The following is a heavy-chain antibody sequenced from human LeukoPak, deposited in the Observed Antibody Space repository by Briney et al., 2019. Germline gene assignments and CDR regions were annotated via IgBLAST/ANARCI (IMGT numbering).Heavy chain of an antibody. CDR3: ARLGKVSGNPFYYYYYMDV. D-gene: IGHD4-23*01. CDR1: GYTFTSYD. V-gene: IGHV1-8*03. Sequence: ASVKVSCKAPGYTFTSYDINWVRQATGQGLEWMGWMNPNSGNTGYAQKFQGRVTITRNTSISTAYMELSSLRSEDTAVYYCARLGKVSGNPFYYYYYMDVWGKGTTVAVSS. CDR2: MNPNSGNT. J-gene: IGHJ6*03.